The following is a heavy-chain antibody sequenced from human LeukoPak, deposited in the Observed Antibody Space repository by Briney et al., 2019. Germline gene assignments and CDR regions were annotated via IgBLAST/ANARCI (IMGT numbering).Heavy chain of an antibody. CDR2: IWYDGSNK. D-gene: IGHD2-15*01. CDR1: GFTFSSYG. Sequence: PGGSLRLSCAASGFTFSSYGMHWVRQAPGKGLEWVAVIWYDGSNKYYADSVKGRFTISRDNSKNTLYLQMNSLRAEDTAVYYCTRMRSWSFGYWGKGTLVTVSS. CDR3: TRMRSWSFGY. J-gene: IGHJ4*02. V-gene: IGHV3-33*01.